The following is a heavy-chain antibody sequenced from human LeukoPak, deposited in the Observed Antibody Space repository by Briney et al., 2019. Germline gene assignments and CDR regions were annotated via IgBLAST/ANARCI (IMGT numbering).Heavy chain of an antibody. V-gene: IGHV4-61*02. CDR3: ARDEWELLDAFDI. J-gene: IGHJ3*02. Sequence: SETLSLTCTVSGGSISSGSYYWSWIRQPAGKGLEWIGRIYTSGSTNYNPSLKSRVTISVDTSKNQFSLTLSSVTAADTAVYYCARDEWELLDAFDIWGQGTMVTVSS. CDR2: IYTSGST. CDR1: GGSISSGSYY. D-gene: IGHD1-26*01.